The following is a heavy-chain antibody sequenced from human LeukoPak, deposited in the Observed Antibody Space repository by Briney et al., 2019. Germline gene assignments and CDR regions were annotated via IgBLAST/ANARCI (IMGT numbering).Heavy chain of an antibody. J-gene: IGHJ4*02. CDR3: ASGRTDIVVVPATLRNYYFDY. D-gene: IGHD2-2*01. V-gene: IGHV1-69*06. CDR2: IMPLFGTA. Sequence: ASVKVSCKACVGTFSRNDISWVRQGPGQGLEWMGGIMPLFGTAKNAQKFQGRVTITADKSTSTAYMELSSLRSEDTAVYYCASGRTDIVVVPATLRNYYFDYWGQGTLVTVSS. CDR1: VGTFSRND.